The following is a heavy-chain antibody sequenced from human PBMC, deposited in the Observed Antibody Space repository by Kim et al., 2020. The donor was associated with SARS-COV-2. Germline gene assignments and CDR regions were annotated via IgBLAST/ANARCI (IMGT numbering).Heavy chain of an antibody. V-gene: IGHV3-21*01. Sequence: GGSLRLSCAASGFTFSSYSMNWVRPAPGKGLEWVSYISSSSPYIYYADSLKGRFTISRDNAKNSLYLQMNSLRAEDTAVYYCASGRRSYNWIDYWGQGTL. CDR2: ISSSSPYI. D-gene: IGHD1-20*01. CDR1: GFTFSSYS. J-gene: IGHJ4*02. CDR3: ASGRRSYNWIDY.